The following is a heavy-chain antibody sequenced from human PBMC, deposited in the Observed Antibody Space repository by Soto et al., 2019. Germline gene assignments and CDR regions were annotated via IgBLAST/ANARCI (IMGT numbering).Heavy chain of an antibody. V-gene: IGHV4-59*01. CDR2: IYYSGST. CDR3: ARVRLYSSAFDY. CDR1: VGSISSYY. D-gene: IGHD6-19*01. J-gene: IGHJ4*02. Sequence: PSETLSLTCSVSVGSISSYYWSWIRQPPGKGLEWIGYIYYSGSTNYNPSLKSRVTISVDTSKNQFSLKLSSVTAADTAVYYCARVRLYSSAFDYWGQGTLVTVSS.